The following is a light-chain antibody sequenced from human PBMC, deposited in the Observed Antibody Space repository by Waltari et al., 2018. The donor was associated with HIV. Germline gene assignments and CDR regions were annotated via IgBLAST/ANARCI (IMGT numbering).Light chain of an antibody. CDR1: NLQSNS. CDR2: DDS. Sequence: SYVLTQPPSVSVAPGKTASITCAGTNLQSNSVHGYLQKAGQAPVLVIFDDSDRRSGIPERFSGSKSGNTATLTISRVEAGDEADYYCHMWDTTRVLFGGGTKLTVL. J-gene: IGLJ2*01. CDR3: HMWDTTRVL. V-gene: IGLV3-21*04.